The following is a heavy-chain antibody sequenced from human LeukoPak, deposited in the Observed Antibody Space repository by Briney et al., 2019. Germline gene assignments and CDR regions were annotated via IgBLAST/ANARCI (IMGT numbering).Heavy chain of an antibody. V-gene: IGHV4-39*01. J-gene: IGHJ1*01. CDR3: ARQRYCSSTSCYRNAEYFQH. Sequence: ETLSLTCTVSGGSISSSSYYWRWIRQPPGKGLEWIGSIYYSGSTNYNPSLKSRVTISVDTSKNQFSLKLSSVTAADTAVYYCARQRYCSSTSCYRNAEYFQHWGQGTLVTVSS. CDR2: IYYSGST. CDR1: GGSISSSSYY. D-gene: IGHD2-2*02.